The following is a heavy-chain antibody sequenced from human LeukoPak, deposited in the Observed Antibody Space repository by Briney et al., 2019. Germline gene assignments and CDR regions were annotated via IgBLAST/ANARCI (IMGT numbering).Heavy chain of an antibody. V-gene: IGHV4-34*01. D-gene: IGHD3-3*01. CDR1: GVSFSGYY. Sequence: PSETLSLTCAVYGVSFSGYYWSWIRQPPGKGLEWIGEINHSGSTNYNPSLKSRVTISVDTSKNQFSLKLSSVTAADTAVYYCARARYDFWSGYYPFDYWGQGTLVTVSS. J-gene: IGHJ4*02. CDR2: INHSGST. CDR3: ARARYDFWSGYYPFDY.